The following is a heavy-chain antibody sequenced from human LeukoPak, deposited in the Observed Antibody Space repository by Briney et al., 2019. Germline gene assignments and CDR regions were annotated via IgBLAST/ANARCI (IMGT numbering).Heavy chain of an antibody. CDR2: INPNSGGT. D-gene: IGHD3-22*01. J-gene: IGHJ4*02. V-gene: IGHV1-2*02. CDR1: GYTFTGYN. CDR3: ARLDDSSGYYYGGDY. Sequence: ASVKVSCKASGYTFTGYNMHWVRQAPGQGLEWMGWINPNSGGTNYAQKFQGRVTMTRDTSISTAYMELSRLRSDDTAVYYCARLDDSSGYYYGGDYWGQGTLVTVSS.